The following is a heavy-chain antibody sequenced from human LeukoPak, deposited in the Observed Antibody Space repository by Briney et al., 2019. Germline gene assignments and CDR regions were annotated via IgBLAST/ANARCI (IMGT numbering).Heavy chain of an antibody. V-gene: IGHV3-30-3*01. J-gene: IGHJ4*02. CDR1: GFTFSSYA. Sequence: PGRSLRLSCAASGFTFSSYAMHWVRQAPGKGLEWVAVISYDGSNKYYADSVKGRFTISRDNSKNTLYLQMNSLRAEDTAVYYCARETHYYDSSGYDNFDYWGQGALVTVSS. D-gene: IGHD3-22*01. CDR3: ARETHYYDSSGYDNFDY. CDR2: ISYDGSNK.